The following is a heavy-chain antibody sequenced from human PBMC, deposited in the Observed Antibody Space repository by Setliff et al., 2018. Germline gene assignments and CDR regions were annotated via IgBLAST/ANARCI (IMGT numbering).Heavy chain of an antibody. Sequence: KPSETLSLTCTVSGGSLNTYYWSWIRQPAGKELEWIGRINTSGTTRYNPSLRSRATLSVDESMNRFSLNLNSVTAADTAVYYCAGGLPGDYDFNCFDTRGQGALVTVSS. CDR2: INTSGTT. CDR3: AGGLPGDYDFNCFDT. J-gene: IGHJ5*02. CDR1: GGSLNTYY. V-gene: IGHV4-4*07. D-gene: IGHD3-3*01.